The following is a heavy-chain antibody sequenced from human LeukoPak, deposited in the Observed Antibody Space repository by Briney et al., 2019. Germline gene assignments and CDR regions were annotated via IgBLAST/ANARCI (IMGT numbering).Heavy chain of an antibody. J-gene: IGHJ5*02. Sequence: RSSETLSLTCTVSGGSISSYYWSWIRQPAGKGLEWIGRIYTSGSTNYNPSLKSRVTMSVDTSKNQFSLKLSSVTAADTAVYYCARDRYYYDSSGPGVRFDPWGQGTLVTVSS. CDR3: ARDRYYYDSSGPGVRFDP. CDR2: IYTSGST. V-gene: IGHV4-4*07. CDR1: GGSISSYY. D-gene: IGHD3-22*01.